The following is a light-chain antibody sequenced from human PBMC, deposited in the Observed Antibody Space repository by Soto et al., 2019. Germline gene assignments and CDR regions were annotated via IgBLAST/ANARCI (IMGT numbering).Light chain of an antibody. J-gene: IGKJ5*01. CDR3: MQGTHWPIT. CDR1: QSLVHIDGIAY. V-gene: IGKV2-30*02. Sequence: DVVMTQSPLSLPVTLGQPASISCRSNQSLVHIDGIAYFSWFQQRPGRSPRRLIYEVSNRDSGVPARFSGSGSGTDFALKISRVEAEDVGVYYCMQGTHWPITFGQGTRLEIK. CDR2: EVS.